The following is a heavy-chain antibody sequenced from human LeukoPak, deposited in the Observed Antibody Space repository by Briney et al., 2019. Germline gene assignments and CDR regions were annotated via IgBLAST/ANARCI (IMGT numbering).Heavy chain of an antibody. J-gene: IGHJ6*03. D-gene: IGHD3-3*01. V-gene: IGHV4-61*02. CDR2: IYTSGSA. CDR3: ARGVIYFWSGYPRYYYYMDV. CDR1: GGSISSGSYY. Sequence: SQTLSLTCTVSGGSISSGSYYWTWIRQPAGKGLEWIGRIYTSGSANYNPSLKSRVTISVDTSKNQFSLKLSSVTAADTAVYYCARGVIYFWSGYPRYYYYMDVWGKGTTVTVSS.